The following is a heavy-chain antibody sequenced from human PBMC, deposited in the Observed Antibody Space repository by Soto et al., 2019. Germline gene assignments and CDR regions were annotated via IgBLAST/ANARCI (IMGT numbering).Heavy chain of an antibody. CDR1: GFTFSGSA. CDR2: IRSKANSYAT. Sequence: GGSLRLSCATPGFTFSGSAMHWVRQASGKGLEWVGRIRSKANSYATAYAASVKGRFTISRDDSKNTAYLQMNSLKTEDTAVYYCTSLRYCTNGVCSYYMDVWGKGNTVTVSS. V-gene: IGHV3-73*01. J-gene: IGHJ6*03. D-gene: IGHD2-8*01. CDR3: TSLRYCTNGVCSYYMDV.